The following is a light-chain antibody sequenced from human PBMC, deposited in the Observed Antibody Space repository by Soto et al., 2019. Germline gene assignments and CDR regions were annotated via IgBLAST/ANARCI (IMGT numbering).Light chain of an antibody. CDR1: QSVSSN. V-gene: IGKV3D-15*01. J-gene: IGKJ5*01. Sequence: ELVLTQSPGTLSLSQWERATLSCRASQSVSSNYLAWYQQKPGQAPRLLIYDTSSRASDIPDRFSGSGFGTEFTLTISSLQSEDFAVYYCQQYNNWPAITFGQGTRLEIK. CDR3: QQYNNWPAIT. CDR2: DTS.